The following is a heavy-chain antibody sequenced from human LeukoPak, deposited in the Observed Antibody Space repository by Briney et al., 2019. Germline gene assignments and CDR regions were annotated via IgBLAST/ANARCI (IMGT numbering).Heavy chain of an antibody. CDR3: ARDRGLELPTYYFDY. Sequence: SVKVSCKASGGTFSSYAISWVRQAPGQGLEWIGGIIPIFGTANYAQKFQGRVTITADESTSTAYMELSSLRSEDTAVYYCARDRGLELPTYYFDYWGQGTLVTVSS. J-gene: IGHJ4*02. V-gene: IGHV1-69*01. CDR1: GGTFSSYA. CDR2: IIPIFGTA. D-gene: IGHD1-7*01.